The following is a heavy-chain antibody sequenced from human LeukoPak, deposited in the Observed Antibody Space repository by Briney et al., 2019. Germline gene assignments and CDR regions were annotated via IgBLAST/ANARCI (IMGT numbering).Heavy chain of an antibody. CDR3: ARDRLGAENDY. CDR2: IKQDGTEK. V-gene: IGHV3-7*01. Sequence: GGSLRLSCAASGFTFSTYWMSWVRQAPGKGLEWVANIKQDGTEKYYVDSVKGRFTISRDNAKKSLYLQMNSLRAEDTAVYYCARDRLGAENDYWGQGTLVSVSS. CDR1: GFTFSTYW. J-gene: IGHJ4*02. D-gene: IGHD3-16*01.